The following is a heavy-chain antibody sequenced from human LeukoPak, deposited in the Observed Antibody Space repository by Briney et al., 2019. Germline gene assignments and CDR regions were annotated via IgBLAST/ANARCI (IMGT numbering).Heavy chain of an antibody. CDR2: ISGSGGST. Sequence: GGSLRLSCAASGFTFSSYAMSWVRQAPGKGLEWVSAISGSGGSTYYADSVKGRFTISRDNSKNTLYLQMNSLRAEDTAVYYCAKPEQWLVRNYYYGMDVWGQGTTVTVSS. CDR1: GFTFSSYA. CDR3: AKPEQWLVRNYYYGMDV. V-gene: IGHV3-23*01. J-gene: IGHJ6*02. D-gene: IGHD6-19*01.